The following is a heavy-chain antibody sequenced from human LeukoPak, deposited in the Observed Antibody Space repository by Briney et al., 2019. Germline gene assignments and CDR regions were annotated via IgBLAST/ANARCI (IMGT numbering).Heavy chain of an antibody. CDR2: IYYSGST. Sequence: SETLSLTCTVSGGSISSSSYYWGWIRQPPGKGLEWIGSIYYSGSTSYNPSLKSRVTISADTSKNRFSLKLSSVTAADTAVYYCAKAVKQLGTFYFDYWGQGTLVTVSS. D-gene: IGHD6-6*01. CDR1: GGSISSSSYY. CDR3: AKAVKQLGTFYFDY. V-gene: IGHV4-39*07. J-gene: IGHJ4*02.